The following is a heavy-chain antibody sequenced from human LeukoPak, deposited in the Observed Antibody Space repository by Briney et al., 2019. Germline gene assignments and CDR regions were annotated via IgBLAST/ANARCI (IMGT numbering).Heavy chain of an antibody. D-gene: IGHD2-15*01. CDR3: AKQLGYCSGGSCYFPY. J-gene: IGHJ4*02. Sequence: GGSLRLSCAASGFTFSSSAMSWVRQAPGKGLEWDSAISNNGGYTYYADSVQGRFTISRDNSKSTLCLQMNSLRAEDTAVYYCAKQLGYCSGGSCYFPYWGQGTLVTVSS. CDR2: ISNNGGYT. CDR1: GFTFSSSA. V-gene: IGHV3-23*01.